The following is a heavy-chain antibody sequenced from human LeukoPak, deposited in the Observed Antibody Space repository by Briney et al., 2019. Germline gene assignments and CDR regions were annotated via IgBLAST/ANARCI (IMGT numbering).Heavy chain of an antibody. D-gene: IGHD3-22*01. CDR2: IYYSGST. CDR1: GGSISSYY. V-gene: IGHV4-59*01. Sequence: SETLSLTCTVSGGSISSYYWSWIRQPPGKGLEWIGYIYYSGSTNHNPSLKSRVTISVDTSKNQFSLKLSSVTAADTAVYYCARESLYYDSSGYYFDYWGQGTLVTVSS. J-gene: IGHJ4*02. CDR3: ARESLYYDSSGYYFDY.